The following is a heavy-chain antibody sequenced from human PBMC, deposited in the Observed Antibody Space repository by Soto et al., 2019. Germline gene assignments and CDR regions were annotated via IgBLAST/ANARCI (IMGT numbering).Heavy chain of an antibody. CDR3: VRESRYYDFWSGSEGPFDY. D-gene: IGHD3-3*01. J-gene: IGHJ4*02. CDR1: GGTFSSYA. Sequence: SVKVSCKASGGTFSSYAISWVRQAPGQGLEWMGGIIPIFGTANYAQKFQGRVTITADESTSTAYMELSSLRSEDTAVYYCVRESRYYDFWSGSEGPFDYWGQGTLVTVSS. CDR2: IIPIFGTA. V-gene: IGHV1-69*13.